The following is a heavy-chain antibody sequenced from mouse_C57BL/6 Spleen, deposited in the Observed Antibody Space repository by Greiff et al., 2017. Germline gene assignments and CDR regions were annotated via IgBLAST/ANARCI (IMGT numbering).Heavy chain of an antibody. J-gene: IGHJ2*01. D-gene: IGHD1-1*01. CDR3: ARTTTVVATDYFDY. Sequence: VQLQQPGAELVKPGASVKMSCKASGYTFTSYWITWVKQRPGPGLEWIGDIYPGSGSTNYNEKFKSKATLTVDTSSSIAYMQLSSLTSEDSAVYYCARTTTVVATDYFDYWGQGTTLTVSS. CDR1: GYTFTSYW. V-gene: IGHV1-55*01. CDR2: IYPGSGST.